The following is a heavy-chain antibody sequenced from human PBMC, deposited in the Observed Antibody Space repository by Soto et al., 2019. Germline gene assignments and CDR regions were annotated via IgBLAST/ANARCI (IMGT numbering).Heavy chain of an antibody. V-gene: IGHV1-18*01. J-gene: IGHJ4*02. Sequence: QVHLVQSGAEVKKPGASVKVSCKGSGYTFTSYGITWVRQAPGQGLEWMGWISAHNGNTNYAKKVQGRVTVTRDTTTSKSYRELRRLRADDTAVYYCARGRYGDYWGQGALVTVSS. CDR3: ARGRYGDY. CDR2: ISAHNGNT. D-gene: IGHD1-1*01. CDR1: GYTFTSYG.